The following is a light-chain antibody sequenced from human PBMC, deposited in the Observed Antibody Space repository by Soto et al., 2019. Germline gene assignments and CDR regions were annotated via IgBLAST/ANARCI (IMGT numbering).Light chain of an antibody. Sequence: EKVMTQSPATLSVSPGERATLSCRASQSISSNLAWYQQKPGQAPRLLIYGASTRAGGIPARFSGSGSGTDFTLTISRLEPEDFAVYYCQQHGTSPITFGQGTRLEIK. CDR3: QQHGTSPIT. J-gene: IGKJ5*01. CDR2: GAS. CDR1: QSISSN. V-gene: IGKV3-15*01.